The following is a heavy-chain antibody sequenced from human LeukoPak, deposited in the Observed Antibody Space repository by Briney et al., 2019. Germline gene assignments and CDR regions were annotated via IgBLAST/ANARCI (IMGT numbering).Heavy chain of an antibody. V-gene: IGHV4-4*02. CDR3: ARSETRITMVRGVIPYYYGMDV. D-gene: IGHD3-10*01. J-gene: IGHJ6*02. CDR2: IYHSGST. Sequence: PSQTLSLTCTVSGGSISSSNWWNWVRQPPGKGLEWIGEIYHSGSTNYNPSLKSRVTISVDKSKNQFSLMLSSVTAADTAVYYCARSETRITMVRGVIPYYYGMDVWGQGTTVTVSS. CDR1: GGSISSSNW.